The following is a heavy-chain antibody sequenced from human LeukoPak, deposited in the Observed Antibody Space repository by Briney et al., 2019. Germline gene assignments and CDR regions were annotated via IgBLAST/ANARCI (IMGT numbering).Heavy chain of an antibody. V-gene: IGHV1-18*04. CDR3: ARVEGLQPWWRGMDV. Sequence: GASVKVSCKASGYTFTSYGISWVRQAPGQGLEWMGWISAYNGSTNYAQKLQGRVTMTTDTSTSTAYMELRSLRSDDTAVYYCARVEGLQPWWRGMDVWGKGTTVTVSS. J-gene: IGHJ6*04. D-gene: IGHD5-18*01. CDR2: ISAYNGST. CDR1: GYTFTSYG.